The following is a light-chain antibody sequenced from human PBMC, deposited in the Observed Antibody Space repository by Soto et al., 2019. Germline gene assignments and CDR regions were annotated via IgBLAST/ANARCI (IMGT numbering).Light chain of an antibody. V-gene: IGKV1-5*01. CDR1: QTINNW. CDR3: QHYDSYPWT. CDR2: HAS. J-gene: IGKJ1*01. Sequence: DIQMTQSPSTLSASVGDRVTITCRASQTINNWLAWYQQKPGKAPNLLIYHASNLETGVPSRFSGSAYGTEFTLTISSLQPDDFATYYCQHYDSYPWTFGQGTKAELK.